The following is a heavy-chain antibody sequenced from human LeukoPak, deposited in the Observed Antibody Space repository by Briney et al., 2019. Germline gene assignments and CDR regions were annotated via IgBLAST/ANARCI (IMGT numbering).Heavy chain of an antibody. CDR2: IIPAFGAA. V-gene: IGHV1-69*13. J-gene: IGHJ3*01. CDR3: ARAAAGGPLNALHS. D-gene: IGHD6-13*01. CDR1: GGTFSSNI. Sequence: ASVKVSRQASGGTFSSNIIAWVRQAQGQGLEWMGGIIPAFGAARHSQTFQGRVTITADGSTNTAYMELRSLTSDDTAVYYCARAAAGGPLNALHSWGQGTVVTVSS.